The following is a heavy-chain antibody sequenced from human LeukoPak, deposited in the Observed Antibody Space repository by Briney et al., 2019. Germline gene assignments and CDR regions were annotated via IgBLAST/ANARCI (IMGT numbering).Heavy chain of an antibody. CDR1: GRSFSGYY. Sequence: PSETLSLTCAVSGRSFSGYYWIWVRQPPGKGLECIAEINNSGSTNSNPSLTSRVTISVDTSKNKFSLTLSSVTAADTAVYYCARGMTMVRGVYYYYYMDVWGKGTTVTVSS. J-gene: IGHJ6*03. D-gene: IGHD3-10*01. V-gene: IGHV4-34*01. CDR3: ARGMTMVRGVYYYYYMDV. CDR2: INNSGST.